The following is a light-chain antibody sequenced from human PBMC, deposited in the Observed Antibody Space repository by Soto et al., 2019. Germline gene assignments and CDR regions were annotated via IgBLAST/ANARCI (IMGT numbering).Light chain of an antibody. Sequence: DIQVTQSPSTLSASVGDRVTITCRASQSISSWLAWCQQKPGKAPKLLIYKASSLQSGVPLKFSGSGSGTEFTLTINNLQPDDFATYYCQQYDSYPLTFGGGTKVEIK. CDR2: KAS. CDR3: QQYDSYPLT. V-gene: IGKV1-5*03. CDR1: QSISSW. J-gene: IGKJ4*01.